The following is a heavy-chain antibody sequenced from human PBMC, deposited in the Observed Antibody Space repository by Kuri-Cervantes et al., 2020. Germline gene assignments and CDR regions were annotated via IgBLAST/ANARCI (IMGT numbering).Heavy chain of an antibody. D-gene: IGHD4-17*01. Sequence: SETLSLTCTVSGGSISSYYWSRIRQPPGKGLEWIGYIYHSGSTYYNPSLKSRVTISVDRSKDQFSLKLSSVTAADTAVYYCARGPWLTTVTTGFDYWGQGTLVTVSS. CDR3: ARGPWLTTVTTGFDY. V-gene: IGHV4-59*12. CDR2: IYHSGST. CDR1: GGSISSYY. J-gene: IGHJ4*02.